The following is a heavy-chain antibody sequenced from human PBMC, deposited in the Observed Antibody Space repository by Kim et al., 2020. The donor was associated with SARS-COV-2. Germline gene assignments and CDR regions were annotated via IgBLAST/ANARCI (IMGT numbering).Heavy chain of an antibody. J-gene: IGHJ4*02. D-gene: IGHD6-19*01. CDR3: ARVNRVLSGSSPRNWVTDY. Sequence: SETLSLTCAVYGGSFSGYYWSWIRQPPGKGLEWIGEINHSGSTNYNPSLKSRVTISVDTSKNQFSLKLSSVTAADTAVYYCARVNRVLSGSSPRNWVTDYWGQGTLVTVSS. V-gene: IGHV4-34*01. CDR2: INHSGST. CDR1: GGSFSGYY.